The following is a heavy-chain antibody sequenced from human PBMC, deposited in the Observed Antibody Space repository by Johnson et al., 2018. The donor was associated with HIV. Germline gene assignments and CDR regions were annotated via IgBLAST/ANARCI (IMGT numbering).Heavy chain of an antibody. CDR3: AKEQSGVVIGIGACDI. Sequence: VQLVESGGDVVRPGGSLRLSCAASGFTFDDYDMTWVRQPPGKGLAWVSGINWNGGSTGYAESVKGRFPISREHATDSLYLQMNSLRAKDTAVYYCAKEQSGVVIGIGACDIWGQGTMVTVSS. CDR1: GFTFDDYD. D-gene: IGHD3-3*01. V-gene: IGHV3-20*04. J-gene: IGHJ3*02. CDR2: INWNGGST.